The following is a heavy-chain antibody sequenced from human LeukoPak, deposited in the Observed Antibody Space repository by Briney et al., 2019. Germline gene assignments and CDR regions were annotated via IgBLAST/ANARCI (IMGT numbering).Heavy chain of an antibody. CDR3: ARDQMVQGVIYYFDY. CDR2: IWYDGSNK. CDR1: GFTFSSCG. J-gene: IGHJ4*02. D-gene: IGHD3-10*01. V-gene: IGHV3-33*01. Sequence: PGGSLRLSCAASGFTFSSCGMHWVRQAPGKGLEWVAVIWYDGSNKYYADSVKGRFTISRDNSKNTLYLQMNSLRAEDTAVYYCARDQMVQGVIYYFDYWGQGTLVTVSS.